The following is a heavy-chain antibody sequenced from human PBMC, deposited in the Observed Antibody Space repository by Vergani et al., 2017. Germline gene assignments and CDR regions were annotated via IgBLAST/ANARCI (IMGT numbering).Heavy chain of an antibody. CDR2: ISGSGGST. CDR1: GFTVSSNY. J-gene: IGHJ3*02. D-gene: IGHD3-16*01. Sequence: EVQLVESGGGLVQPGGSLRLSCAASGFTVSSNYMSWVRQAPGKGLEWVSVISGSGGSTYYADSVQGRFTISRDNSKNTLYLQMNSLRAEDTAVYYCAREINACAFDIWGQGTMVTVSS. CDR3: AREINACAFDI. V-gene: IGHV3-23*04.